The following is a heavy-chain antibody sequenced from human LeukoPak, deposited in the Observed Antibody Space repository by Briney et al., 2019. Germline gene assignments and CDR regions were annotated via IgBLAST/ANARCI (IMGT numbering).Heavy chain of an antibody. CDR2: IKQDGSEE. V-gene: IGHV3-7*01. CDR3: SRDRLGGLDL. Sequence: GGSLRLSCAASGFTFNSYWMSWVRQPPGKGLEWVANIKQDGSEEYYVDSVKGRFTISRDNAKNSLILQMNSLRAEDTAVYYCSRDRLGGLDLWGQGTLVTVSS. D-gene: IGHD5-12*01. J-gene: IGHJ5*02. CDR1: GFTFNSYW.